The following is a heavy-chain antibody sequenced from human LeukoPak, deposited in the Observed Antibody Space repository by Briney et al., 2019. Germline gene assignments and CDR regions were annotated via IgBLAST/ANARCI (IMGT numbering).Heavy chain of an antibody. J-gene: IGHJ4*02. D-gene: IGHD3-10*01. CDR2: IYYSGST. CDR1: GGSISSYY. CDR3: ARAYGSGSYYVFDY. Sequence: SETLSLTCTVSGGSISSYYWSWIRQPPGKGLDCIGYIYYSGSTNYNPSLKSRVTISVDTSKNQFSLKLSSVTAADTAVYYCARAYGSGSYYVFDYWGQGTLVTVSS. V-gene: IGHV4-59*01.